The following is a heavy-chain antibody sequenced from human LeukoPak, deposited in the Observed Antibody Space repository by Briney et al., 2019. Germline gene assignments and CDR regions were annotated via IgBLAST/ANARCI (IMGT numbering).Heavy chain of an antibody. CDR2: FYTSGST. CDR3: ARAVSGYDLFDY. V-gene: IGHV4-61*02. Sequence: SQTLSLTRTVSGGSISSGTYYWSWIRQPAGKGLEWIGRFYTSGSTNYNPSLKSRVTISVDTSKNQFSLKLSSVTAADTAVCYCARAVSGYDLFDYWGQGTLVTVSS. D-gene: IGHD5-12*01. CDR1: GGSISSGTYY. J-gene: IGHJ4*02.